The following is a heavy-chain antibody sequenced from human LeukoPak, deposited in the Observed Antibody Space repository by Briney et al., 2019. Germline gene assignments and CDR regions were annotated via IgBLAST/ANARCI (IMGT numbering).Heavy chain of an antibody. J-gene: IGHJ4*02. Sequence: SETLSLTCTVSGGSISSYYWGWIRQPPGKGLVWIVYIYYSGSTNYNPSLKSRVTISVDTSKNQFSLKLSSVTAADTAVYYCARHGDWNGKGIDYWGQGTLVTVSS. CDR3: ARHGDWNGKGIDY. CDR1: GGSISSYY. D-gene: IGHD1-1*01. V-gene: IGHV4-59*08. CDR2: IYYSGST.